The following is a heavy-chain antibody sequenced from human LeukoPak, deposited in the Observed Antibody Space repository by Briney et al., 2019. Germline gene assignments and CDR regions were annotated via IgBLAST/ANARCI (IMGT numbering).Heavy chain of an antibody. J-gene: IGHJ3*02. CDR1: GGSISSGDYY. Sequence: SETLSLTCTVSGGSISSGDYYWSWVRQPPGKGLEWIGYIYYSGSTNYNPSLKSRVTISVDTSKNQFSLKLSSVTAADTAVYYCARSPIGWELLSGGAFDIWGQGTMVTVSS. CDR2: IYYSGST. CDR3: ARSPIGWELLSGGAFDI. D-gene: IGHD1-26*01. V-gene: IGHV4-61*08.